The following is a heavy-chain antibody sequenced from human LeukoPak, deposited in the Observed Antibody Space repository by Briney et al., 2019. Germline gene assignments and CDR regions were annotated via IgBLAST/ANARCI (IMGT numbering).Heavy chain of an antibody. V-gene: IGHV1-2*02. D-gene: IGHD3-3*01. CDR2: INPNSGGT. Sequence: ASVKVSCKASGYTFTGYYMHWVRQAPGQGLEWMGWINPNSGGTNYAQKFQGRVTMTRDTSISTAYMELSRLRSDDTAVYYCARSGIYDFWSGYYFDYWGQGTLVTVSS. J-gene: IGHJ4*02. CDR3: ARSGIYDFWSGYYFDY. CDR1: GYTFTGYY.